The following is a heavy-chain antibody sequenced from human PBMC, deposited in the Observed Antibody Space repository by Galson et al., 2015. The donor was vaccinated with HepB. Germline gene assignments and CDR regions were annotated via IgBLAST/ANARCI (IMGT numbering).Heavy chain of an antibody. CDR2: IYYSGST. D-gene: IGHD6-19*01. J-gene: IGHJ4*02. CDR1: GGSISSYY. Sequence: ETLSLTCTVSGGSISSYYWSWIRQPPGKGLEWIGYIYYSGSTNYNPSLKSRVTISVDTSKNQFSLKLSSVTAADTAVYYCARGVRLVHDFDYWGQGTLVTVSS. CDR3: ARGVRLVHDFDY. V-gene: IGHV4-59*01.